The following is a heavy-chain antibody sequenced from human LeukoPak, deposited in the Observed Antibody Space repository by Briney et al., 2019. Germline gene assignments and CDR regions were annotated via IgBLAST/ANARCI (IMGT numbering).Heavy chain of an antibody. D-gene: IGHD6-19*01. V-gene: IGHV4-59*01. CDR1: SGSISGYY. J-gene: IGHJ4*02. CDR2: ISYSGST. CDR3: ARDGRAGSLFAY. Sequence: SETLSLTCTVSSGSISGYYWSWIRQPPGKGLEWVGYISYSGSTNYNPSLKSRVTISVDTSKNQFSLKLSSVTAADTAIHYCARDGRAGSLFAYWGQGTLVTVSS.